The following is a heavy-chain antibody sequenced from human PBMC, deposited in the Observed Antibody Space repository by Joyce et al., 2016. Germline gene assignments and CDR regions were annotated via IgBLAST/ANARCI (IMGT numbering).Heavy chain of an antibody. CDR1: EFAFSSHA. Sequence: QVPLLESGGGVAQPGRSLRLSCAASEFAFSSHAMHWVRQAPGKGLGGVAVMAYDGSHQYDADSVRGRFTSSRDNSQNTLYLQMNSLRVEDTAVYYCTRSSRTGYTAGWPDFDYWGQGTLVTVSS. J-gene: IGHJ4*02. V-gene: IGHV3-30*03. D-gene: IGHD2-2*02. CDR2: MAYDGSHQ. CDR3: TRSSRTGYTAGWPDFDY.